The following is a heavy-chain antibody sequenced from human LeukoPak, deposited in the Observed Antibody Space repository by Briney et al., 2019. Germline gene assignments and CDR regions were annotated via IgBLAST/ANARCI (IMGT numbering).Heavy chain of an antibody. Sequence: ASVKVSCKVSGYTLTELSMHWVRQAPGKGLEWMGGFDPEDGETIYAQKFQGRVTITADESTSTAYMELSSLRSEDTAVYYCARGECSGGSCYRLYWFDPWGQGTLVTVSS. J-gene: IGHJ5*02. V-gene: IGHV1-24*01. D-gene: IGHD2-15*01. CDR2: FDPEDGET. CDR1: GYTLTELS. CDR3: ARGECSGGSCYRLYWFDP.